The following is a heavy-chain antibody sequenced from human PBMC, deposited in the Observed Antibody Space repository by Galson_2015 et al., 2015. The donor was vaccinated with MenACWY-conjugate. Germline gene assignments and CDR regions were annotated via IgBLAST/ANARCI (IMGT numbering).Heavy chain of an antibody. D-gene: IGHD3-16*01. CDR2: IGASGYDT. CDR3: AKYVVPPSIDVYVSDV. J-gene: IGHJ6*02. CDR1: GFTFSSYA. V-gene: IGHV3-23*01. Sequence: SLRLSCAASGFTFSSYAMAWVRQAPGKELEWVSSIGASGYDTYYADSARGRFAISRDSSQNILYLQMNGLRAEDTALYYCAKYVVPPSIDVYVSDVWGQGTTVTVSS.